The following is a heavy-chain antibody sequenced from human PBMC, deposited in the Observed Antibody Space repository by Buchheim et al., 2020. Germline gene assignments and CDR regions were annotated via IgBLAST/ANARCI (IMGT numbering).Heavy chain of an antibody. CDR2: ISGSGGST. V-gene: IGHV3-23*01. D-gene: IGHD3-3*01. Sequence: EVQLLESGGGLVQPGGSLRLSCAASGFTFSSYAMSWVRQAPGKGLEWVSAISGSGGSTYYADSVKGRFTISRDNSKNTLYLQMNSLRAEDTAVYYCAKDRYYDFWSGYYSLGYYYHGMDVWGQGTT. CDR1: GFTFSSYA. CDR3: AKDRYYDFWSGYYSLGYYYHGMDV. J-gene: IGHJ6*02.